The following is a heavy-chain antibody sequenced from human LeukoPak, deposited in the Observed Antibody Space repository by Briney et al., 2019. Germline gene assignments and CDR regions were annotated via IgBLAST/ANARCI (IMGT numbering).Heavy chain of an antibody. CDR1: GFNFSNYW. Sequence: PGGSLRLSCVASGFNFSNYWMYWGRAAPGKGLVWVSRINSDGSYTNYADSAKGRFTLSRDNAKDTLYLQMNSLRAGDTAVYYCARADNWQSGGAWGQGTLVTVSS. J-gene: IGHJ5*02. D-gene: IGHD1-1*01. CDR3: ARADNWQSGGA. V-gene: IGHV3-74*01. CDR2: INSDGSYT.